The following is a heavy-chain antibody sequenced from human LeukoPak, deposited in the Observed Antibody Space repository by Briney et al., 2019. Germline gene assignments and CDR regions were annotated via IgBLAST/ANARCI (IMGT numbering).Heavy chain of an antibody. Sequence: GGSLRLSRAASGFTFSNAWMSWVRQAPGKGLEWVGRIKSKTDGGTTDYAAPVKGRFTISRDDSKNTLYLQMNSLKTEDTAVYYCTTDLAGAAAGYYYYYMDVWGKGTTVTVPS. CDR1: GFTFSNAW. V-gene: IGHV3-15*01. CDR2: IKSKTDGGTT. D-gene: IGHD6-13*01. J-gene: IGHJ6*03. CDR3: TTDLAGAAAGYYYYYMDV.